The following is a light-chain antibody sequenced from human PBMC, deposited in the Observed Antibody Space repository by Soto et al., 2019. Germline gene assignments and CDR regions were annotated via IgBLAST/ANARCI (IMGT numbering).Light chain of an antibody. Sequence: QSALTQPPSVSAAPGQKVTISCSGSSSNIGNNYVSWYQQLPGTAPKLLIYDINKRPSGIPDRFSGSKSGTSATLVITGLQTGDEADYYCGTWDSSLSAGVFGTGTKVTVL. CDR1: SSNIGNNY. CDR3: GTWDSSLSAGV. J-gene: IGLJ1*01. V-gene: IGLV1-51*01. CDR2: DIN.